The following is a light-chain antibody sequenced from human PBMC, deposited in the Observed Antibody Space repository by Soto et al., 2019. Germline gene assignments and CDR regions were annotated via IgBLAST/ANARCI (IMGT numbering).Light chain of an antibody. Sequence: AIQMTQSPPSLSASVGARVPITCRASQGIRNALGWYQQKPGKAPKLLIYAASSLQSGVPSRFSGSGSGTDFTLTISSLQPEDFATYYCLQDYNYPRTFGQGTKVDIK. V-gene: IGKV1-6*01. CDR2: AAS. CDR3: LQDYNYPRT. J-gene: IGKJ1*01. CDR1: QGIRNA.